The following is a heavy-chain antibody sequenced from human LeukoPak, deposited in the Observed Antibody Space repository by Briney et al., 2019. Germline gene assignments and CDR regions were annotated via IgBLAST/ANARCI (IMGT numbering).Heavy chain of an antibody. CDR3: ARGRRREYQLLYNWFDP. J-gene: IGHJ5*02. CDR1: GYTFTGYY. D-gene: IGHD2-2*01. CDR2: INPNSGGT. Sequence: ASVTVSCTASGYTFTGYYMHWVRQAPGQGLEWMGWINPNSGGTNYAQKIQGRVTMTRDTSISTAYMELSRLRSDDTAVYYCARGRRREYQLLYNWFDPWGQGTLVTVSS. V-gene: IGHV1-2*02.